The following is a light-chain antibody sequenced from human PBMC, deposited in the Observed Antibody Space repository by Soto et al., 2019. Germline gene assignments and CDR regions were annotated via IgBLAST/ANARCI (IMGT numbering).Light chain of an antibody. CDR3: QQYKNLWT. J-gene: IGKJ1*01. CDR2: GAS. V-gene: IGKV3-15*01. CDR1: QSVISA. Sequence: EIVMTQSPVTLSVSPGERATLSCRASQSVISALAWYQQKPGQAPRLLIYGASTRATGIPARFSGSGSGAEFTLTISSLQSDDCAVYYCQQYKNLWTCGQGTKGEIK.